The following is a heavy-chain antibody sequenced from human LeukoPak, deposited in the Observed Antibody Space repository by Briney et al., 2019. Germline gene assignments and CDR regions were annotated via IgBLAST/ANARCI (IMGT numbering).Heavy chain of an antibody. J-gene: IGHJ3*02. CDR3: AKFTRGKVVGASDI. D-gene: IGHD2-21*01. Sequence: APVKVSCKVSGYTLTELSMHWVRQAPGKGLEWMGGFDPEDGETIYAQKFQGRVTMTEDTSTDTAYMELSSLRSEDTAVYYCAKFTRGKVVGASDIWGQGTMVTVSS. CDR2: FDPEDGET. V-gene: IGHV1-24*01. CDR1: GYTLTELS.